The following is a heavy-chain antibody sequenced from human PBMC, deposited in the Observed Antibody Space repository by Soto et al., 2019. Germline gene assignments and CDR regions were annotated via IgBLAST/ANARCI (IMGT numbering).Heavy chain of an antibody. D-gene: IGHD3-9*01. Sequence: PSETLSLTCTVSGGSISSYYWSWIRQPPGKGLEWIGYIYYSGSTNYNPSLKSRVIISVDTSKNQFSLKLSSVTAADTAVYYCARFRRGYFDWLLPRLDYYYYMDVWGKGTTVTVSS. J-gene: IGHJ6*03. CDR2: IYYSGST. CDR1: GGSISSYY. V-gene: IGHV4-59*08. CDR3: ARFRRGYFDWLLPRLDYYYYMDV.